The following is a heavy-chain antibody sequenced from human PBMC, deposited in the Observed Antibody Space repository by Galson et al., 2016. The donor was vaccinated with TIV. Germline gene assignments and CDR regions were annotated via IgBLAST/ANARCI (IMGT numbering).Heavy chain of an antibody. J-gene: IGHJ3*01. CDR3: ARAAGRNGATCHATCESFDF. V-gene: IGHV6-1*01. CDR1: RDSVSSNSAA. CDR2: TYCRSRCYY. Sequence: CAISRDSVSSNSAAWNWIRQSPSRGLEWLGRTYCRSRCYYDYAVSVKSRITIESDTSENQFSLQLNSVTPEDTAVDYCARAAGRNGATCHATCESFDFWGQGTKVTVSS. D-gene: IGHD3-10*01.